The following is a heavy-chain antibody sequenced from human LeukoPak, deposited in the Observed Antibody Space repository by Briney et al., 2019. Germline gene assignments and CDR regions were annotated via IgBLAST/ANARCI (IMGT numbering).Heavy chain of an antibody. Sequence: ASVKVSCKASGYTFTGYYMHWVRQAPGQGLEWMGWINPNSGGTNYAQKFQGRVTMTSDTSISTAYMELSRLRSDDTAVYYCASGYCSSTSCPYFDYWGQGTLVTVSS. CDR1: GYTFTGYY. V-gene: IGHV1-2*02. CDR2: INPNSGGT. J-gene: IGHJ4*02. D-gene: IGHD2-2*03. CDR3: ASGYCSSTSCPYFDY.